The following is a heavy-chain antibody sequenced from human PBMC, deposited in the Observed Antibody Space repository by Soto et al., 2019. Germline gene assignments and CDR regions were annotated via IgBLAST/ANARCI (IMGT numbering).Heavy chain of an antibody. CDR2: IYYSGST. D-gene: IGHD3-22*01. CDR1: GGSISSSSYY. CDR3: ANTYYYDSSGYDIDY. J-gene: IGHJ4*02. Sequence: SETLSLTCTVSGGSISSSSYYWGWIRQPPGKGLEWIGSIYYSGSTYYNPSLKSQVTISVDTSKNQFSLKLSSVTAADTAVYYCANTYYYDSSGYDIDYWGQGTLVTVSS. V-gene: IGHV4-39*01.